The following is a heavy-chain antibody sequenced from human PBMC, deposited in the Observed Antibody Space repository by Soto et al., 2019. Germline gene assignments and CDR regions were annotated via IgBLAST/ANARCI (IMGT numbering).Heavy chain of an antibody. D-gene: IGHD6-13*01. CDR1: GGTFSSYA. J-gene: IGHJ6*02. CDR3: ARTIRDVAAAVTPYYYGMDV. Sequence: QVQLVQSGAEVKKPGSSVKVSCKASGGTFSSYAISWVRQAPGQGLEWMGGIIPIFGTANYAQKFQGRVTSTAAESTSTASMELSSLRSEDTAVYYCARTIRDVAAAVTPYYYGMDVWGQGTTVTVSS. CDR2: IIPIFGTA. V-gene: IGHV1-69*12.